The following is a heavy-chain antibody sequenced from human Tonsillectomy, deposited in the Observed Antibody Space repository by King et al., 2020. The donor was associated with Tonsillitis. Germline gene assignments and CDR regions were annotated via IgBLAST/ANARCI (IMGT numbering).Heavy chain of an antibody. CDR1: GFTFSGYA. D-gene: IGHD1-26*01. J-gene: IGHJ6*02. V-gene: IGHV3-23*04. CDR3: AKCGRWESYYYYGMHV. Sequence: VQLVETGGGLVQPGGSLRLSCAASGFTFSGYAMTWVRQAPGKGLEWVSAINSDGGRTSYADSVKGRFTISRDNSKNTLYLQMNSLRAEDPAVYYCAKCGRWESYYYYGMHVWGQGPTVTVPS. CDR2: INSDGGRT.